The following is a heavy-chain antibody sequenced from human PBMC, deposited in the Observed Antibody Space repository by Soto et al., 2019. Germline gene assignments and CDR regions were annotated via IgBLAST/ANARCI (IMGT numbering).Heavy chain of an antibody. V-gene: IGHV1-18*01. CDR3: ARDKERVELPTFSGPSDY. Sequence: QVQLVQSGAEVKKPGASVKVSCKASGYTFTSYGISWVRQAPGQGLEWMGWISAYNGNTNYAQKLQGRVTMTTDTSTSTAYMELRSLRSDDTAVYYCARDKERVELPTFSGPSDYWGQGTLVTVSS. CDR2: ISAYNGNT. J-gene: IGHJ4*02. CDR1: GYTFTSYG. D-gene: IGHD1-7*01.